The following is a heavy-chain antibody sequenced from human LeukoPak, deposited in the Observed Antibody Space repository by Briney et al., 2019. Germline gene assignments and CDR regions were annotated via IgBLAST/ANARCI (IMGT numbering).Heavy chain of an antibody. CDR3: ASYYYGSGSYFPGDAFDI. V-gene: IGHV3-48*01. CDR1: GFTFSSYS. J-gene: IGHJ3*02. CDR2: ISSSSNTI. D-gene: IGHD3-10*01. Sequence: PGGSLRLSCAASGFTFSSYSMYWVRQAPGKGLEWVSYISSSSNTIYYADSVKGRFTISRDNAKNSLYLQMNSLRAEDTAVYYCASYYYGSGSYFPGDAFDIWGQGTMVTVSS.